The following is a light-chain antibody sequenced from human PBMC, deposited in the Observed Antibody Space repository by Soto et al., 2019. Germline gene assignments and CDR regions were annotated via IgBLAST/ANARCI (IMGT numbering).Light chain of an antibody. CDR1: QSVSSSY. CDR3: QQYSNWPPIT. J-gene: IGKJ4*01. Sequence: EIVLTQSPGTLSLSPGERATLSCRASQSVSSSYLAWYQQKPGQAPRLLIYGASSRATGIPDRFSGSGSGTDFTLTISRLEPEDFAVYYCQQYSNWPPITFGGGTKVEIK. V-gene: IGKV3-20*01. CDR2: GAS.